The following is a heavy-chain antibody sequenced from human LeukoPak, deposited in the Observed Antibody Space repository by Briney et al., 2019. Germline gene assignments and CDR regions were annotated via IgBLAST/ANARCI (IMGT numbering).Heavy chain of an antibody. Sequence: PGGSLRLSCAASGFTFSSYETNWVRQAPGKGLEWVANIKQDGSEKYYVDSVKGRFTISRDNAKNSLYLQMNSLRAEDTAVYYCARDAGVPYYMDVWGKGTTVTVSS. J-gene: IGHJ6*03. CDR2: IKQDGSEK. CDR1: GFTFSSYE. V-gene: IGHV3-7*01. CDR3: ARDAGVPYYMDV. D-gene: IGHD2-2*01.